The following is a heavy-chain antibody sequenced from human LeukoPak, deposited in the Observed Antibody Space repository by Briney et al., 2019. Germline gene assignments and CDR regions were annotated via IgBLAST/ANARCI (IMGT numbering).Heavy chain of an antibody. Sequence: GGSLRLSCTASGFTFYSYWMTWVRQAPGQGLEWVANIKQDETEKYYVDSVKGRFIISRDNAKNTLYLQMNSLRAEDTAVYYCARVGELPGRAIDQWGQGTLVTVSS. V-gene: IGHV3-7*01. D-gene: IGHD1-1*01. CDR1: GFTFYSYW. J-gene: IGHJ4*02. CDR2: IKQDETEK. CDR3: ARVGELPGRAIDQ.